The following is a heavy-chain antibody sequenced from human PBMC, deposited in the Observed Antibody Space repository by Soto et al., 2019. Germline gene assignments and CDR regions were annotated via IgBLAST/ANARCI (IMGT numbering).Heavy chain of an antibody. CDR1: GYTFTSYG. CDR3: ASGWFGEFVYYFDY. D-gene: IGHD3-10*01. V-gene: IGHV1-18*01. J-gene: IGHJ4*02. CDR2: ISPYNGNT. Sequence: QVQLVQSGAELKKPGASVKVSCKASGYTFTSYGISWVRQAPGQGLEWMGWISPYNGNTKYAQKLQGRVTMTTDTTTSTAYMELRSLRSDDTAVYYCASGWFGEFVYYFDYWGQGTLVTVSS.